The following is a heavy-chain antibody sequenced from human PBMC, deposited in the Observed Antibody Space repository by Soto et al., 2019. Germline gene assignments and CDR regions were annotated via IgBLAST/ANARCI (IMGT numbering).Heavy chain of an antibody. J-gene: IGHJ6*02. CDR1: GGSFSGYQ. D-gene: IGHD2-2*01. CDR2: INHRGST. V-gene: IGHV4-34*01. CDR3: ARGRQVAPSALFRRAGDYSLDV. Sequence: NPSETLSLTCAVYGGSFSGYQWTWIRQPPGKGLEWIGEINHRGSTNLNPSLGSRVTFLVDTSKNQFSLKLRSVNAADTAVYYCARGRQVAPSALFRRAGDYSLDVWGQGTTVTVS.